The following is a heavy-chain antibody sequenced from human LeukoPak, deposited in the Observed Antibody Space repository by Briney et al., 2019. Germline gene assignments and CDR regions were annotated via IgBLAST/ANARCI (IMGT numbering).Heavy chain of an antibody. CDR2: INHSGST. V-gene: IGHV4-34*01. Sequence: YPSETLSLTCAVYGGSFSGYYWSWIRQPPGKGLEWIGEINHSGSTNYNPSLKSRVTISVDTSKNQFSLKLSSVTAADTAVYYCARHRRNLFRGERDYFDYWGQGTLVTVSS. J-gene: IGHJ4*02. CDR3: ARHRRNLFRGERDYFDY. CDR1: GGSFSGYY. D-gene: IGHD1-14*01.